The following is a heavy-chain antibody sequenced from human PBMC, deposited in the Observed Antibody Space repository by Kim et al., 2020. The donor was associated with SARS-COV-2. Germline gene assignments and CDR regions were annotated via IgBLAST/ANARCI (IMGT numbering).Heavy chain of an antibody. CDR2: INTDTGIP. D-gene: IGHD2-2*01. CDR3: ARDPTCTSTRCYASWNNGVYV. CDR1: GYTFTTYA. Sequence: ASVKVSCKASGYTFTTYAMNWVRQAPGQGLEWMGWINTDTGIPTYAPGFRGRFVFALDTSVTTAYLQISRLKAEDTAMYYCARDPTCTSTRCYASWNNGVYVWGQGTTVTVSS. J-gene: IGHJ6*02. V-gene: IGHV7-4-1*02.